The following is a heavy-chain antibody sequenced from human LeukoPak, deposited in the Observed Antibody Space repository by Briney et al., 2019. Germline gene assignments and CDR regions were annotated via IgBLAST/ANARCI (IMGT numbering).Heavy chain of an antibody. CDR3: ARDKQPGDY. CDR2: IYYSGDT. V-gene: IGHV4-59*01. Sequence: PSETLSLTCTVSGDSISPYYWGWIRQPPGKGLEWIGYIYYSGDTTYNPSLKSRVTMSVDTSKNQFCLKLSSVTAADTAVYYCARDKQPGDYWGQGALVTVSS. J-gene: IGHJ4*02. CDR1: GDSISPYY. D-gene: IGHD1-1*01.